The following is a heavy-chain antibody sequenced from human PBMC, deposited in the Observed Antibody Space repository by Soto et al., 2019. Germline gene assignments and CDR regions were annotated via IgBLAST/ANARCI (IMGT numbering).Heavy chain of an antibody. CDR2: ISGSGGST. J-gene: IGHJ4*02. CDR1: GFTFSSYA. Sequence: GGSLRLSCAASGFTFSSYAMSWVRQAPGKGLEWVSAISGSGGSTYYADSVKGRLTISRDNSKNTLYLQMNSLRAEDTAVYYCAKGPLLYDFWSGYPERFDYWGQGTLVTVSS. CDR3: AKGPLLYDFWSGYPERFDY. V-gene: IGHV3-23*01. D-gene: IGHD3-3*01.